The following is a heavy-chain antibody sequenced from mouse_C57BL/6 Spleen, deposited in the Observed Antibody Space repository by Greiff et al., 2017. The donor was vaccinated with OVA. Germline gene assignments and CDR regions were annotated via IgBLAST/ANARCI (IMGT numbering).Heavy chain of an antibody. V-gene: IGHV1-22*01. CDR1: GYTFTDYN. J-gene: IGHJ4*01. D-gene: IGHD2-4*01. CDR2: INPNNGGT. Sequence: EVKVVESGPELVKPGASVKMSCKASGYTFTDYNMPWVKQSHGKSLEWIGYINPNNGGTSYNQKFKGKATLTVNKSSSTAYMELRSLTSEDSAVYYCARTYYDYAMDYWGQGTSVTVSS. CDR3: ARTYYDYAMDY.